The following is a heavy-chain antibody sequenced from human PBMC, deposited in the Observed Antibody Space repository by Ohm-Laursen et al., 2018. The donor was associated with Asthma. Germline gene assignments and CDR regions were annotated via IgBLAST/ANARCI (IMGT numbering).Heavy chain of an antibody. V-gene: IGHV3-21*01. Sequence: SLRLSYVPPGYTFLRYRFHWVRPIAAKTRAWVASSSTPSSFIFYADSVRGRFTTSRDSARNSVYLQMSSLRAEDTALYYCARIGSELELPWREYALDHWGEGTLVTVSS. J-gene: IGHJ1*01. D-gene: IGHD1-26*01. CDR1: GYTFLRYR. CDR2: SSTPSSFI. CDR3: ARIGSELELPWREYALDH.